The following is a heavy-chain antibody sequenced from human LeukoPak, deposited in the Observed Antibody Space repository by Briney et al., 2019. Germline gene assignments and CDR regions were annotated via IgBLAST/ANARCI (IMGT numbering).Heavy chain of an antibody. CDR1: GDSVSTNSAT. J-gene: IGHJ5*01. D-gene: IGHD1-26*01. CDR3: ARLVGASWFDS. Sequence: SQTLSLTCAISGDSVSTNSATWTWLRQSPSRGLEWLGRTYYRSKWYNDYAVSMKSRITINPDTSKNQFPLQLNSVTPEDTAVYYCARLVGASWFDSWGQGTLVTVSS. CDR2: TYYRSKWYN. V-gene: IGHV6-1*01.